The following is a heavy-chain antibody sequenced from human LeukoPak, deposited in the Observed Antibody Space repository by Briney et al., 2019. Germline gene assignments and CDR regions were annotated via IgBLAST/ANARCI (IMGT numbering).Heavy chain of an antibody. CDR1: GFTFSSYA. CDR3: VKGAYMALYYFDY. J-gene: IGHJ4*02. Sequence: GGCLRLSCSASGFTFSSYAMHWVRQAPGKGLEYVSAISSNGGSTYYADSVKGRFTISRDNSKNTLYLQMSSLRAEDTAVYYCVKGAYMALYYFDYWGQGTLVTVSS. CDR2: ISSNGGST. V-gene: IGHV3-64D*06. D-gene: IGHD2-2*02.